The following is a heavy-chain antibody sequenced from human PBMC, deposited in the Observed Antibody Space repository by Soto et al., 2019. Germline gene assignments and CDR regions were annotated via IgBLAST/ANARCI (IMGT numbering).Heavy chain of an antibody. Sequence: QVQLQQWGAGLLKPSETLSLTCAVYGGSFSGYYWSWIRQPPGKGLEWIGEINHVGGTNYNPPHKSRLTISVDTSKNQFPLKVNSVTAADTAVYYCARGQKGYSSSWYVDWGQGTPVTVSS. V-gene: IGHV4-34*01. CDR2: INHVGGT. CDR3: ARGQKGYSSSWYVD. J-gene: IGHJ4*02. D-gene: IGHD6-13*01. CDR1: GGSFSGYY.